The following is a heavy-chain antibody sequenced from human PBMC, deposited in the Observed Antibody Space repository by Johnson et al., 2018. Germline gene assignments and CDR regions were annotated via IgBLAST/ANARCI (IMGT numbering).Heavy chain of an antibody. CDR1: GFTFSSYG. J-gene: IGHJ1*01. D-gene: IGHD6-13*01. V-gene: IGHV3-30*18. CDR2: ISYDGSNK. Sequence: QVQLVQSGGGVVQPGRSLRLSCAASGFTFSSYGMHWVRQAPGKGLEWVAVISYDGSNKYYADSVKGRFTISRDNSKNTLYLQRNSLRAEDTAVYYCAKDWYSSSWYGHCQDWGQGILVTVSS. CDR3: AKDWYSSSWYGHCQD.